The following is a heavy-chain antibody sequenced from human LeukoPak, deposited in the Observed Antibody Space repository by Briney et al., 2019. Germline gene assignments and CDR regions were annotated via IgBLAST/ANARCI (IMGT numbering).Heavy chain of an antibody. CDR3: ARDRVGPLGY. J-gene: IGHJ4*02. CDR1: GDTFTSYG. V-gene: IGHV1-18*01. D-gene: IGHD3-16*01. Sequence: ASVNLSCKASGDTFTSYGISWLRQPPGQGLEWMGWISAYNGNTNYAQKLQGRVTMTTDTSTSTAYMELRSLRSDDTAVYYCARDRVGPLGYWGQGTLVTVSS. CDR2: ISAYNGNT.